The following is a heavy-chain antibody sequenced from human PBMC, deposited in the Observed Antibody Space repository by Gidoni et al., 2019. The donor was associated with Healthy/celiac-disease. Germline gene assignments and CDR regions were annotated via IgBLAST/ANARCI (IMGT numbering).Heavy chain of an antibody. J-gene: IGHJ4*02. Sequence: QVQLQQCGAGLLKPSETLSLTCAVYGGSFSGYYWSWIRQPPGKGLEWIGEINHSGSTNYNPSLKSRVTISVDTSKNQFSLKLSSVTAADTAVYYCARGGVARPNKVNCSYFDYWGQGTLVTVSS. CDR3: ARGGVARPNKVNCSYFDY. V-gene: IGHV4-34*01. CDR2: INHSGST. CDR1: GGSFSGYY. D-gene: IGHD2-15*01.